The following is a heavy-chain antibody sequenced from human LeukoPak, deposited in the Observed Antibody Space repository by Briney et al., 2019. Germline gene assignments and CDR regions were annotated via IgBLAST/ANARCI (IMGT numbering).Heavy chain of an antibody. CDR2: IYHSGST. J-gene: IGHJ4*02. CDR3: ASTPFGLVLKRQYYFDY. Sequence: SETLSLTCAVSGGSISSGGYSWSWIRQPPGKGLEWIEYIYHSGSTYYNPSLKSRVTISVDRSKNQFSLKLSSVTAADTAVYYCASTPFGLVLKRQYYFDYWGQGTLVAVSS. CDR1: GGSISSGGYS. D-gene: IGHD3-10*01. V-gene: IGHV4-30-2*01.